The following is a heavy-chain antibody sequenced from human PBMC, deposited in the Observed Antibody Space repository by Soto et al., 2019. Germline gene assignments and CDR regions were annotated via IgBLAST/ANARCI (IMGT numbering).Heavy chain of an antibody. V-gene: IGHV3-64D*06. CDR1: GFTFSISS. CDR3: VKWGGIEDSKFDY. CDR2: INYNGANT. Sequence: PGGSXRLSCSSSGFTFSISSMHWFRQAPGKGLEYVSAINYNGANTYYGDSVKGRFTVSRYNSKNTLYLQMSSLRPEDTAVYYCVKWGGIEDSKFDYWGRGTLVTVSS. J-gene: IGHJ4*02. D-gene: IGHD3-16*01.